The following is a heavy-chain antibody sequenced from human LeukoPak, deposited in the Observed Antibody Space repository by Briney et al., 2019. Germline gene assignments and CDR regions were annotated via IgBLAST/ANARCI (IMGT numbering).Heavy chain of an antibody. CDR1: GGSISSYY. V-gene: IGHV4-59*01. CDR3: ARAYCSCTSCSLGAFDI. J-gene: IGHJ3*02. CDR2: IYYSGST. D-gene: IGHD2-2*01. Sequence: PSETLSLTCTVSGGSISSYYGSSLRQPPGKGLEWIGYIYYSGSTNYNPSLKSRVTISVDTSKNQFSLKLSSVTAADTALYFCARAYCSCTSCSLGAFDIWGQGTMVTVSS.